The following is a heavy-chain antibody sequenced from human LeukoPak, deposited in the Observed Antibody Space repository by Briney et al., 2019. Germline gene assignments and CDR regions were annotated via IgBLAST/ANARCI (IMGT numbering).Heavy chain of an antibody. CDR2: IYYSGST. CDR1: GGSISSYY. J-gene: IGHJ6*02. D-gene: IGHD3-3*01. Sequence: SETLSLTCTVSGGSISSYYWSWIRQPPGKGLEWIGYIYYSGSTNYNPSLKSRVTISVDTSKNQFSLKLSSVTAADTAVYYCARGRSYDFWSGYYTTYYYYGMDVWGQGTTVTASS. CDR3: ARGRSYDFWSGYYTTYYYYGMDV. V-gene: IGHV4-59*01.